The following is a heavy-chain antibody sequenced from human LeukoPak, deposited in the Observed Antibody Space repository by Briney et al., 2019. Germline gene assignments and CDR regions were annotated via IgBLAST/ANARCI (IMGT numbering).Heavy chain of an antibody. CDR1: GFTFSSYT. D-gene: IGHD4-17*01. Sequence: GGSLRLSCAASGFTFSSYTMNWVRQAPGKGLEWVSSISGSSNYIYHADSLEGRSTISRDNAKSSLYLQMSSLRVEDTAVYYCARARIDSGDYEVLDYWGQGTLVTVSS. V-gene: IGHV3-21*01. CDR2: ISGSSNYI. CDR3: ARARIDSGDYEVLDY. J-gene: IGHJ4*02.